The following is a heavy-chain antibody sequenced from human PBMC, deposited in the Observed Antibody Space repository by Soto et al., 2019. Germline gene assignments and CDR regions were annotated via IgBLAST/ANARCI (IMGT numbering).Heavy chain of an antibody. Sequence: QLQLQESGSGLVKPSQTLSLTCAVSGGSISSGGYSWSWIRQPPGKGLEWIGYIYHSGSTYYNPXLXGXXPIALDRSPNPFSRHLSSRTAAPTAVYYCARVPTPWGQGTLVTVSS. CDR2: IYHSGST. J-gene: IGHJ5*02. CDR1: GGSISSGGYS. V-gene: IGHV4-30-2*01. CDR3: ARVPTP.